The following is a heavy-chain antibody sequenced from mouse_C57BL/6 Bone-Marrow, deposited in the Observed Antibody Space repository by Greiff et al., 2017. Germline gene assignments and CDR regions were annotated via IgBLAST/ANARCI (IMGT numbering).Heavy chain of an antibody. Sequence: EVQGVESGGGLVQPGGSLKLSCAASGFTFSDYYMYWVRQTPEKRLEWVAYISNGGGSTYYPDTVKGRFTISRDNAKNTLYLQMSRLKSEDTAMYYCARQGIYYYGSSYGFAYWGQGTLVTVSA. J-gene: IGHJ3*01. CDR3: ARQGIYYYGSSYGFAY. V-gene: IGHV5-12*01. CDR2: ISNGGGST. CDR1: GFTFSDYY. D-gene: IGHD1-1*01.